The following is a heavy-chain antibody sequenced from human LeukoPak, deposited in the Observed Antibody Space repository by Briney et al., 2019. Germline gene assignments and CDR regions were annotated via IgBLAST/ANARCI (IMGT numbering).Heavy chain of an antibody. V-gene: IGHV3-21*01. CDR2: LGGGGIDT. CDR1: GFTFSNYA. J-gene: IGHJ6*02. Sequence: GGSLRLSCAASGFTFSNYAMSWVRQAPGKGLEWVSTLGGGGIDTYYADSVKGRFTISRDNAKNSLYLQMNSLRAEDTAVYYCARGGMDVWGQGTTVTVSS. CDR3: ARGGMDV.